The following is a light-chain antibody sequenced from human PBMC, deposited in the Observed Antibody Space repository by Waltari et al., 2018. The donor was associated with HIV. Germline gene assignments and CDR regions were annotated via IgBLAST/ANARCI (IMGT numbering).Light chain of an antibody. CDR1: QTINTD. V-gene: IGKV3-15*01. J-gene: IGKJ4*01. CDR3: QQYKYWPLT. Sequence: ETVMTQSPATLSVSPGESATLSCRASQTINTDVAWYQQKPGQTPRLLMSDASSRATGVPDRFSGSGSGPEFTLTISGLQSEDFAVYYCQQYKYWPLTFGGGTKVEIK. CDR2: DAS.